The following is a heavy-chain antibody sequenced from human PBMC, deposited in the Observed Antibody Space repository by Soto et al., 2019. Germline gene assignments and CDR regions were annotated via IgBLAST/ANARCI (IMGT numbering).Heavy chain of an antibody. V-gene: IGHV3-48*02. CDR1: GFTFSSYS. Sequence: EVQLEESGGGLVQPGGSLRLSCAASGFTFSSYSMNWVRHAPGKGLEWVSYISSSSSTIYYADSVKGRFTISRDNAKNSLYLQMNSLRDEDTAVYYCARPKSDTVTTYWYFDLWGRGTLVTVSS. CDR2: ISSSSSTI. J-gene: IGHJ2*01. CDR3: ARPKSDTVTTYWYFDL. D-gene: IGHD4-17*01.